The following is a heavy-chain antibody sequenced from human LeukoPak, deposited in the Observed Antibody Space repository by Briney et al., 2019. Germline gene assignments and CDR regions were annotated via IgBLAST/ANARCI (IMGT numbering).Heavy chain of an antibody. CDR1: GFTFSSYA. D-gene: IGHD3-9*01. CDR2: ISYDGSNK. J-gene: IGHJ6*02. CDR3: ARGKLRYFDWPPYGMDV. V-gene: IGHV3-30-3*01. Sequence: GRSLRLSCAASGFTFSSYAMHWVRQAPGKGLEWVAVISYDGSNKYYADSVKGRFTISRDNSKNTLYLQMNSLRAEDTAVYYCARGKLRYFDWPPYGMDVWGQGTTVTVSS.